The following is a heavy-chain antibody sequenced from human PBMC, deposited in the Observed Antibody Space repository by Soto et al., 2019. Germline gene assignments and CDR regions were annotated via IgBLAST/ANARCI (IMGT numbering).Heavy chain of an antibody. D-gene: IGHD2-15*01. Sequence: EVQLLESGGGLVQPGGSLRLSCAASGFTFSSYAMSWVRQAPGKGLEWVSAISGSGGSTYYADAVKGRFTISRDNSKNTLYLQMNSLRAEDTAVYYCAKEGPCRGGSCYILGYYYGMDVWGQGTTVPVSS. V-gene: IGHV3-23*01. CDR3: AKEGPCRGGSCYILGYYYGMDV. CDR2: ISGSGGST. CDR1: GFTFSSYA. J-gene: IGHJ6*02.